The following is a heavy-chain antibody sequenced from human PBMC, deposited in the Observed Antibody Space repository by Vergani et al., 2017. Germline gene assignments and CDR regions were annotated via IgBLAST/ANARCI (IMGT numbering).Heavy chain of an antibody. CDR3: ARGSPGDGYNLMSPDY. Sequence: QVQLVQSGAEVKKPGASVKVSCKASGYTFTGYYMHWVRQAPGQGLEWMGWINPNSGGTNYAQKFQGRVTMTRDTSISTADMELSRLRSDDTAVYYCARGSPGDGYNLMSPDYWGQGTLVTVSS. CDR1: GYTFTGYY. CDR2: INPNSGGT. D-gene: IGHD5-24*01. V-gene: IGHV1-2*02. J-gene: IGHJ4*02.